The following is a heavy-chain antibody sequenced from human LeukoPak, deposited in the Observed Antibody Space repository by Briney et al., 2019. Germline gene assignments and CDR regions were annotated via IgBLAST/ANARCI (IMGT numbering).Heavy chain of an antibody. CDR3: ASRNQYCGGDCFWAFDI. D-gene: IGHD2-21*02. CDR1: GFTFSSYE. V-gene: IGHV3-48*03. CDR2: ITSSGSTI. Sequence: GGSLRLSCAASGFTFSSYEMNWVRQAPGKGLEWVSYITSSGSTIYYADSVKGRLTISRDNAKNSLYLQMNSLRAEDTAVYYCASRNQYCGGDCFWAFDIWGRGTMVTVSS. J-gene: IGHJ3*02.